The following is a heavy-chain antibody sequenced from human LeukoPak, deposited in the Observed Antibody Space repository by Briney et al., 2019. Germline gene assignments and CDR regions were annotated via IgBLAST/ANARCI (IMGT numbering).Heavy chain of an antibody. J-gene: IGHJ3*02. CDR2: ISSTNTYI. V-gene: IGHV3-21*01. Sequence: GGSLRLSCEASRFTFTTHSFNWLRQAPGKGLEWVSSISSTNTYIKYADSVKGRFTISRDNTKDSVFLQMNSLTGEDTAVYYCAREGGDAFDIWGQGTMVTVSS. CDR3: AREGGDAFDI. CDR1: RFTFTTHS.